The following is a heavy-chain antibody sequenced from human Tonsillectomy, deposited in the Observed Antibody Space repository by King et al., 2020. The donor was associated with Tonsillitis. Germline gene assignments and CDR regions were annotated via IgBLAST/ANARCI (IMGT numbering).Heavy chain of an antibody. J-gene: IGHJ6*03. CDR1: GFTFSSYA. V-gene: IGHV3-23*04. CDR2: ISGSGGTT. CDR3: ANPWYSSSWYFMDV. Sequence: VQLVESGGGLVHPGGSLRLSCAASGFTFSSYAMSWIRQAPGKGLEWVSGISGSGGTTYYADSVKGRVIISRDNSKNTLYLQMNSLRAEDTAVYYCANPWYSSSWYFMDVWGKGTTVTVSS. D-gene: IGHD6-13*01.